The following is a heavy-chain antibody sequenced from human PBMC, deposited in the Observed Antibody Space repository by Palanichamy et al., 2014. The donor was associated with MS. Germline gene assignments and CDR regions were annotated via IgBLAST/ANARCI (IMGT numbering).Heavy chain of an antibody. CDR1: GGSISSYY. Sequence: QVQLQESGPGLVKPSETLSLTCTVSGGSISSYYWSWIRQPPGKGLEWIGYIYYSGSTNYNPSLKSRVAISVDTSKNQFSLKLSSVTAADTAVYYCARAVYDFWSGWIDYWGQGTLVTVSS. J-gene: IGHJ4*02. CDR2: IYYSGST. CDR3: ARAVYDFWSGWIDY. V-gene: IGHV4-59*01. D-gene: IGHD3-3*01.